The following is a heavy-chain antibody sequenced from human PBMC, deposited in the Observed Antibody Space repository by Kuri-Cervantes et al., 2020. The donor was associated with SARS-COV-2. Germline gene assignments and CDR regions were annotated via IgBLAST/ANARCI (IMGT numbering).Heavy chain of an antibody. V-gene: IGHV1-69*01. J-gene: IGHJ1*01. CDR1: GGTFSNYG. CDR3: TREGHSSGWDAEYFHH. Sequence: KISCKASGGTFSNYGTSWVRQAPGQGLEWMGGIIPSFGTTKYARKFQGRVTITADESTSTAYMELSSLRYEDTAVYYCTREGHSSGWDAEYFHHWGQGTLVTVSS. D-gene: IGHD6-19*01. CDR2: IIPSFGTT.